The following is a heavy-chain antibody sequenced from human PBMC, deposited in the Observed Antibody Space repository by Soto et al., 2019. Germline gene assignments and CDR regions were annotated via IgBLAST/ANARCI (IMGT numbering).Heavy chain of an antibody. Sequence: GGSLRLSCAASGFTFSSYWMSWVRQAPGKGLEWVANIKQDGSEKYSVDSVKGRFTISRDNAKNSLYLQMNSLRAEDTAVYYCASPTGGPSCSSTSCYAFDIWGQGTMVTVSS. J-gene: IGHJ3*02. CDR3: ASPTGGPSCSSTSCYAFDI. D-gene: IGHD2-2*01. CDR2: IKQDGSEK. CDR1: GFTFSSYW. V-gene: IGHV3-7*01.